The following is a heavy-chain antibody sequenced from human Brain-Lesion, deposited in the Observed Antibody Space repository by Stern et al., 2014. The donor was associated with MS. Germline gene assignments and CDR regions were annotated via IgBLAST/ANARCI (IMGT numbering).Heavy chain of an antibody. CDR3: ANSLGTYSRCGGDCYSRADY. CDR2: ISYDGSDK. J-gene: IGHJ4*02. CDR1: GFTFTNYG. V-gene: IGHV3-30*18. Sequence: VQLVESGGGVVQPGRSLRLSCAASGFTFTNYGMHWVRQAPGKGLEWVAVISYDGSDKYYAGYVKGRFTISRDNSKNTLYLQMNSLRGEDTAMYYCANSLGTYSRCGGDCYSRADYWGQGTLVTVFS. D-gene: IGHD2-21*02.